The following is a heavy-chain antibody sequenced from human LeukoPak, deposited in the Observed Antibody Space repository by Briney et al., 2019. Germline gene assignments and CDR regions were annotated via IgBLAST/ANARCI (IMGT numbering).Heavy chain of an antibody. CDR1: GFTFSSYG. CDR3: AKIQGYFDY. J-gene: IGHJ4*02. CDR2: ITGSGGTT. V-gene: IGHV3-23*01. Sequence: PWGSLRLSCAASGFTFSSYGMSWVRQAPGKGPQWVSAITGSGGTTYYADSVKGRLTISRDNSKNTLYLQMNSLRAEDTAVYYCAKIQGYFDYWGQGNLVTVSS.